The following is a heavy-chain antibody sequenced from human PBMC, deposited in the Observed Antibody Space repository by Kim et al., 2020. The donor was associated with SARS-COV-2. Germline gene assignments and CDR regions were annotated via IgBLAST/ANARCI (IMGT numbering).Heavy chain of an antibody. V-gene: IGHV1-18*01. Sequence: ASVKVSCKASGYTFTSYGISWVRQAPGQGLEWMGWISAYNGNTNYAQKLQGRVTMTTDTSTSTAYMELRSLRSDDTAVYYCARTTSSWSRVGYYYYYMDVWGKGTTVTVSS. D-gene: IGHD6-13*01. CDR2: ISAYNGNT. CDR3: ARTTSSWSRVGYYYYYMDV. CDR1: GYTFTSYG. J-gene: IGHJ6*03.